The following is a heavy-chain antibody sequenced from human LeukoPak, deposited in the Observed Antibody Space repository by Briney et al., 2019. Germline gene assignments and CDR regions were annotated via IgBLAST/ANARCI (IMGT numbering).Heavy chain of an antibody. V-gene: IGHV3-30*18. Sequence: GRSLRLSCAASGFTFSIYGMHWVRQAPGKGLEWVTVISFDGSNKYYAESVKGRFTISRDNSKNTLYLQMDSLRAEDTAVYYCAKDQNVRRGGIAVAATDYWGQGTLVTVSS. CDR3: AKDQNVRRGGIAVAATDY. D-gene: IGHD6-19*01. CDR2: ISFDGSNK. J-gene: IGHJ4*02. CDR1: GFTFSIYG.